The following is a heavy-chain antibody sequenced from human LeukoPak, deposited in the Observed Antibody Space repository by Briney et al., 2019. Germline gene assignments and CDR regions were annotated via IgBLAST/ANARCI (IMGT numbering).Heavy chain of an antibody. CDR1: GFSVRSSY. D-gene: IGHD6-19*01. CDR2: FYAGGTA. J-gene: IGHJ3*02. CDR3: AKDLGHSSGWSDAFDI. Sequence: PGGSLILSCAASGFSVRSSYVSWVRQAPGKGLEWVSVFYAGGTANYADSVKGRFTISRENSKNTLYLQMNNLSAEDTAVYYCAKDLGHSSGWSDAFDIWGQGTMVTVSS. V-gene: IGHV3-53*01.